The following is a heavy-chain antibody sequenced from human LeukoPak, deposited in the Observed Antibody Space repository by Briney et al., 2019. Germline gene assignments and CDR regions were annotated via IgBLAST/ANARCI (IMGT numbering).Heavy chain of an antibody. D-gene: IGHD5-24*01. CDR3: ASRGMATRIFDY. CDR1: GGSISSSSYY. J-gene: IGHJ4*02. Sequence: SETLSLTCTVSGGSISSSSYYWGWIRQPPGKGLEWIGSIYYSGSTYYNPSLKSRVTISVDTSKNQFSLKLSSVTAADTAVYYCASRGMATRIFDYWGQGTLVTVSS. V-gene: IGHV4-39*07. CDR2: IYYSGST.